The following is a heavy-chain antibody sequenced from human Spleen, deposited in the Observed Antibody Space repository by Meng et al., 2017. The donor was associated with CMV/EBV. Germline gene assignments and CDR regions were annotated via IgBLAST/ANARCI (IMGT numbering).Heavy chain of an antibody. V-gene: IGHV3-23*01. CDR3: ARLGGESFQN. CDR2: ISASGVNT. CDR1: GFTFNTYA. D-gene: IGHD3-10*01. Sequence: GESLKISCTASGFTFNTYAMSWVRQAPGKGLEWVSDISASGVNTYYTDSLKGRFTVSRDNSKNTLFLQLSSLRVEDTAVYYCARLGGESFQNWGQGTPVTSPQ. J-gene: IGHJ1*01.